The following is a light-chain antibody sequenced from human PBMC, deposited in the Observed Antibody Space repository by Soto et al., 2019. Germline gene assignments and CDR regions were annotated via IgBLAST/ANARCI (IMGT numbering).Light chain of an antibody. CDR1: QSVSSSY. V-gene: IGKV3-20*01. CDR3: QQYGNSPLT. CDR2: GAS. Sequence: EIVLTQSPGTLSLSPGVRATLSCRASQSVSSSYLAWYQQKPGQAPSLLIYGASSRATGIPDRFSGSGSGTDFTLTISRLEPEDFAVYYCQQYGNSPLTFGQGTKVEIK. J-gene: IGKJ1*01.